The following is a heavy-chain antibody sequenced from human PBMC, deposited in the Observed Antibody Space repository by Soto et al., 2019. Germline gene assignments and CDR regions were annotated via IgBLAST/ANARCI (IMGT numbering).Heavy chain of an antibody. CDR3: AIGIATGKLDP. V-gene: IGHV1-3*01. D-gene: IGHD2-15*01. J-gene: IGHJ5*02. Sequence: ASVKVSCKASGYTFTRYTMNWVPQAARPRLECTGWTNHDNANTTSTQQFQDRVMITRDTPASTAYIELRCLRPEDTAVYYCAIGIATGKLDPWGQGTLVTISS. CDR1: GYTFTRYT. CDR2: TNHDNANT.